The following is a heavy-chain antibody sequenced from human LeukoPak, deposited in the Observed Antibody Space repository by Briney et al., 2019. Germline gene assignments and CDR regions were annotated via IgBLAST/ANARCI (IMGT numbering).Heavy chain of an antibody. CDR3: ARVNRSGIAMFYFDY. CDR1: GGSISSGGYY. J-gene: IGHJ4*02. Sequence: PSETLSLTCTVSGGSISSGGYYWSWIRQPPGKGLEWIGYIYHSGSTYYNPSLKSRVTISVDRSKNQFSLKLSSVTAADTAVYYCARVNRSGIAMFYFDYWGQGTLVTVSS. V-gene: IGHV4-30-2*01. CDR2: IYHSGST. D-gene: IGHD6-13*01.